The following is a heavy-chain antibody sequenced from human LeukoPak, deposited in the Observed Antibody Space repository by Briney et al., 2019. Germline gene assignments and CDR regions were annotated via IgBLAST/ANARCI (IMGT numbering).Heavy chain of an antibody. CDR2: IYSGGDT. J-gene: IGHJ5*02. D-gene: IGHD6-19*01. V-gene: IGHV3-53*01. CDR1: GFNVSTNY. CDR3: ARDWGSSGWFDP. Sequence: GGSLRLSCVASGFNVSTNYMSWVRQAPGKGLEWVSVIYSGGDTYNADSVEGRFTISRDNSKNMVHLQMNSLRVKDTAVYYCARDWGSSGWFDPWGQGTLVTVSS.